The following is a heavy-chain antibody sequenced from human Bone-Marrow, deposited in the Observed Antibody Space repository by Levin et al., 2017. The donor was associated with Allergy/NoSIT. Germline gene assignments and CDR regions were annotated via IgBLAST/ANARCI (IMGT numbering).Heavy chain of an antibody. CDR3: AKDRDVYYDFWSGYYYYDMDV. Sequence: QPGGSLRLSCAASGFTFSAYAMSWVRQAPGKGLEWVSSISNNGGSTYYADSVRGRFTISRDNSKNTLYLQMNSLRAEDTAVYYCAKDRDVYYDFWSGYYYYDMDVWGQGTTVTVSS. J-gene: IGHJ6*02. V-gene: IGHV3-23*01. D-gene: IGHD3-3*01. CDR2: ISNNGGST. CDR1: GFTFSAYA.